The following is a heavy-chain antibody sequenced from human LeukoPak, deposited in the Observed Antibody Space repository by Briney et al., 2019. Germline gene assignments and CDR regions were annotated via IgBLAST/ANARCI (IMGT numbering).Heavy chain of an antibody. Sequence: GGSLRLSCAASGFAFSSYATSWVRQAPGKGLEWVSSVSGSGDGTYYADSVKGRFTISRDNSKKTLDLHMDSLRAEDTAVYYCAKERLGGNYGDYAVDYWGQGTMVTVSS. CDR1: GFAFSSYA. CDR3: AKERLGGNYGDYAVDY. J-gene: IGHJ4*02. CDR2: VSGSGDGT. D-gene: IGHD4-17*01. V-gene: IGHV3-23*01.